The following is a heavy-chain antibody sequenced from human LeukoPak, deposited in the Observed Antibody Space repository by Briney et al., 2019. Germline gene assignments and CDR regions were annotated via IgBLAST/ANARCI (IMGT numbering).Heavy chain of an antibody. Sequence: GESLQISCQGSGYSFISYWNSWVLRMPGKGLEWMGIIYPGDSDTRYSPSFQGQVTISADKSISTAYLQWSSLKASDTAMYYCAIGGFYGGNSGWHYWGQGTLVTVSS. CDR1: GYSFISYW. V-gene: IGHV5-51*01. D-gene: IGHD4-23*01. CDR3: AIGGFYGGNSGWHY. J-gene: IGHJ4*02. CDR2: IYPGDSDT.